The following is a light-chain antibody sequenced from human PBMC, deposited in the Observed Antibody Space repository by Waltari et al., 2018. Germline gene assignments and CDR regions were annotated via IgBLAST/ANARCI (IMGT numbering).Light chain of an antibody. V-gene: IGLV2-23*02. J-gene: IGLJ3*02. Sequence: QSALTQPASVSGSPGQSLSISCTGTTRDLGTYVVVSWFQQRPGKAPQLLISEVSKRPSQISQRFSGSKSGNTASLTISGLQAEDEADYYCCSFANDSRVFGGGTKVTVL. CDR2: EVS. CDR3: CSFANDSRV. CDR1: TRDLGTYVV.